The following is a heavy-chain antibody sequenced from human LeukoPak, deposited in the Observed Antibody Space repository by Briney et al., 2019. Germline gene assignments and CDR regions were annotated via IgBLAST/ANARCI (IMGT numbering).Heavy chain of an antibody. CDR2: INHSGST. J-gene: IGHJ4*02. CDR3: ARASESWYVDY. CDR1: GGSFSGYY. D-gene: IGHD6-13*01. Sequence: PSEHLSLPCAVYGGSFSGYYWSWIRQPPGKGLEWIGEINHSGSTNYNPSLKSRVTISVDTSKNQFSLKLSSVTAADTAVYYCARASESWYVDYWGQGTLVTVSS. V-gene: IGHV4-34*01.